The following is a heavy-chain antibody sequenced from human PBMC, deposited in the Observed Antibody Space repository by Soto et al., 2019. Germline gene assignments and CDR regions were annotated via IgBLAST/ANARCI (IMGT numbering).Heavy chain of an antibody. V-gene: IGHV4-30-2*01. CDR2: IYHSGST. CDR3: AALDEYPFLNY. CDR1: GVSISSGGYS. Sequence: PSETLSLTCAVSGVSISSGGYSWSWIRQPPGKGLEWIGYIYHSGSTYYNPSLKSRVTISVDRSKNQFSLKLSSVTAADTAVYYCAALDEYPFLNYWGQGTLVTVSS. J-gene: IGHJ4*02. D-gene: IGHD1-1*01.